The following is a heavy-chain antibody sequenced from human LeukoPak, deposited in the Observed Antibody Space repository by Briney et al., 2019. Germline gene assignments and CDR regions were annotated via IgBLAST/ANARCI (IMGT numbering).Heavy chain of an antibody. J-gene: IGHJ4*02. V-gene: IGHV3-33*01. CDR3: ARRPREVPAAIDY. Sequence: GRSLRLSCAASGFTLSSYGMHWVRQAPGKGLEWVAVIWYDGSNKYYADSVKGRFTISRDNSKNTLYLQMNSLRAEDTAVYYCARRPREVPAAIDYWGQGTLVTVSS. D-gene: IGHD2-2*01. CDR1: GFTLSSYG. CDR2: IWYDGSNK.